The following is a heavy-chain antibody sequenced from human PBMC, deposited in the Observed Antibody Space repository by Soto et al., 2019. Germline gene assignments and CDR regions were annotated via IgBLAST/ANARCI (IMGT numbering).Heavy chain of an antibody. J-gene: IGHJ4*02. CDR2: ISGSGGST. D-gene: IGHD6-19*01. CDR3: AKEAVAGLYYFDY. V-gene: IGHV3-23*01. CDR1: GFTFSSYV. Sequence: EVQLLESGGSLVQPGGSLRLSCAASGFTFSSYVMSWARQVPGKGLEWVSAISGSGGSTYYADSVKGRFTISRDNSKNTLFLQMNSLRAEDTALYYCAKEAVAGLYYFDYWGQGTLVTVSS.